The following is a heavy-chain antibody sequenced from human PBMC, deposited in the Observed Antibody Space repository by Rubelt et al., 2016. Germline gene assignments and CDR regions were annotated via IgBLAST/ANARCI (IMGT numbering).Heavy chain of an antibody. CDR1: GFTFSSCG. CDR3: VRDRNWGWFDP. CDR2: IWYDGSNK. Sequence: GGGVVQPGRSLRLSCAASGFTFSSCGMHWVRQAPGKGLEWVAVIWYDGSNKYYADSVKGRFTISRDNSKNTLYLQMNSLRAEETAVYYCVRDRNWGWFDPWGQGTLVTVSS. D-gene: IGHD7-27*01. J-gene: IGHJ5*02. V-gene: IGHV3-33*01.